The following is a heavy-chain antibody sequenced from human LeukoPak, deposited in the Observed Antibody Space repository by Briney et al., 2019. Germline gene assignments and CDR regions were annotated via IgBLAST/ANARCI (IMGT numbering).Heavy chain of an antibody. CDR2: INQGGTQK. V-gene: IGHV3-7*01. CDR3: ARWLSYKIDSNGFLDY. D-gene: IGHD3-22*01. CDR1: GFMFSSHY. J-gene: IGHJ4*02. Sequence: PGGSLRLSCAASGFMFSSHYMSWVRQAPGKGLEWVTNINQGGTQKNYVKSVRGRFTISRDDANNSLFLQMNSLRVEDTAVYYCARWLSYKIDSNGFLDYWGQGTLVTVSS.